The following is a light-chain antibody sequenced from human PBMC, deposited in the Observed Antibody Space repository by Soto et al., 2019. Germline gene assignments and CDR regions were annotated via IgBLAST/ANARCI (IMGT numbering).Light chain of an antibody. Sequence: QSVLTQPPSVSGAPGQRVTISCTGSSSNIGAGYDVHWYQRLPGTAPKLLIYGNSNRPSGVPDRFSGSKSGTSASLAITGLQAEDEADYYCQSYDSSLGGSYVFGTGTKVTVL. CDR1: SSNIGAGYD. J-gene: IGLJ1*01. CDR3: QSYDSSLGGSYV. CDR2: GNS. V-gene: IGLV1-40*01.